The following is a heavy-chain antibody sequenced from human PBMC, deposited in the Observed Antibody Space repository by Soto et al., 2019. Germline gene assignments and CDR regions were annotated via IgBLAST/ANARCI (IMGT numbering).Heavy chain of an antibody. CDR3: PRDGDRRITTHPSSSNGMAV. CDR1: GGSLGSSY. D-gene: IGHD2-21*02. Sequence: SETLSLTCTVSGGSLGSSYWSWIRQPPGKGLDWIGYVFSTGRANYNASLKSRVSISLDTSNYQFSLMLSSLPAADSAVYYCPRDGDRRITTHPSSSNGMAVREPGTTVP. CDR2: VFSTGRA. J-gene: IGHJ6*01. V-gene: IGHV4-59*01.